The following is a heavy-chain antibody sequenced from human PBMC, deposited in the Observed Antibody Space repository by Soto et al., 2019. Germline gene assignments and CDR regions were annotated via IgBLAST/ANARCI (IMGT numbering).Heavy chain of an antibody. D-gene: IGHD2-2*01. V-gene: IGHV3-74*01. CDR2: ISTDGTST. J-gene: IGHJ4*02. Sequence: GGSLRLSCAASGFTFSSFWMHWVRQVPGKGLVWVSRISTDGTSTTYAASVKGRFTISRDNSNNTLYLQMSSLRAEDTAVYYCAKRKYCPSTTCFDYWGQGTQVTVSS. CDR3: AKRKYCPSTTCFDY. CDR1: GFTFSSFW.